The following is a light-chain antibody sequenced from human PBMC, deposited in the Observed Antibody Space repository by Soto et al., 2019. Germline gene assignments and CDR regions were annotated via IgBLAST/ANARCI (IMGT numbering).Light chain of an antibody. Sequence: QSVLTQPASVSGSPGQSITISCTGTSSDVGGYNYVSWFQQHPGKAPKLMIYEVSNRPSGVSNRFSGSKSGNTASLTISWLQAEDEADYFCSSYTTSDTLVFGGGTKVTVL. V-gene: IGLV2-14*01. CDR2: EVS. CDR1: SSDVGGYNY. CDR3: SSYTTSDTLV. J-gene: IGLJ2*01.